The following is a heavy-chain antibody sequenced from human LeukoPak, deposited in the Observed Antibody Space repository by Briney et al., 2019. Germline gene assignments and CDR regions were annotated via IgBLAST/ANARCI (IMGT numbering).Heavy chain of an antibody. D-gene: IGHD6-19*01. Sequence: PGGSLRLSCAASGFTFSSYWMSWVRQAPGKGLEWVANRKQDGSEKYYVDSVKGRFTISRDNAKNSLYLQMNSLRAEDTAVYYCASSVAGLANYFQHWGQGTLVTVSS. V-gene: IGHV3-7*01. CDR2: RKQDGSEK. CDR1: GFTFSSYW. J-gene: IGHJ1*01. CDR3: ASSVAGLANYFQH.